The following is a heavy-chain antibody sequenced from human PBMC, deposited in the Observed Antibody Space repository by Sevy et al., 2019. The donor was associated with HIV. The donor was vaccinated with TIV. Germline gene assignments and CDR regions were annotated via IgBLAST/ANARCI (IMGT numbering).Heavy chain of an antibody. CDR3: VTHGGCRYGSLLDY. CDR2: INPNSGDT. D-gene: IGHD5-18*01. Sequence: ASVKVSCKASGYTFSDHFIHWVRQAPGLGLEWMGWINPNSGDTKYAQNFHGRVTLTRDTSIGSGYMELTSLRSDDTAVYYCVTHGGCRYGSLLDYWGQGTLVTVSS. V-gene: IGHV1-2*02. J-gene: IGHJ4*02. CDR1: GYTFSDHF.